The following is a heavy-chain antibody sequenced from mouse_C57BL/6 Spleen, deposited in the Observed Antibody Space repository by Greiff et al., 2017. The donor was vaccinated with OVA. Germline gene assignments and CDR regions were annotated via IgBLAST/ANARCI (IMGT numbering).Heavy chain of an antibody. J-gene: IGHJ4*01. Sequence: VQLQQPGAELVKPGASVKMSCKASGYTFTSYWMHWVKQRPGQGLEWIGRIHPSDSDTNYNQKFKGKATLTVYKSSSTAYMQLSSLTSENSAVYYFAKLYNDDAMDYWGQGTSVTVSS. CDR2: IHPSDSDT. CDR3: AKLYNDDAMDY. D-gene: IGHD1-3*01. CDR1: GYTFTSYW. V-gene: IGHV1-74*01.